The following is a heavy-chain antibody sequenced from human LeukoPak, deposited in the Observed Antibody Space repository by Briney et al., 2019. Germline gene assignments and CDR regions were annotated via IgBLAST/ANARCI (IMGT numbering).Heavy chain of an antibody. CDR3: ARRYDSSGYYYDY. D-gene: IGHD3-22*01. CDR1: GYSFTRYW. J-gene: IGHJ4*02. Sequence: GESLKISCKASGYSFTRYWIGWVRQMPGKGLEWMGIIYPGDSDTRYSPSFQGQVTISADRSISTAYLQWSSLKASDTAMYFCARRYDSSGYYYDYWGQGTLVTASS. V-gene: IGHV5-51*01. CDR2: IYPGDSDT.